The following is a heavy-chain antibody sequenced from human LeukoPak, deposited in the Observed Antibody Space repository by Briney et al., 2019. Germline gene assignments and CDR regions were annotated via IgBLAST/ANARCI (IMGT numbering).Heavy chain of an antibody. J-gene: IGHJ4*02. CDR2: INHSGST. V-gene: IGHV4-30-2*01. D-gene: IGHD6-6*01. Sequence: SETLSLTCAVSGGSISSGGYSWSWIRQPPGKGLEWIGEINHSGSTNYNPSLKSRVTISVDTSKNQFSLKLSSVTAADTAVYYCARVASIAARHFDYWGQGTLVTVSS. CDR1: GGSISSGGYS. CDR3: ARVASIAARHFDY.